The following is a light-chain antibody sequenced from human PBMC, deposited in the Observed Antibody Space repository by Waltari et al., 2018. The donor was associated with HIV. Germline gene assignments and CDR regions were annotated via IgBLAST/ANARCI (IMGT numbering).Light chain of an antibody. CDR3: QQSYSSART. CDR2: AAS. V-gene: IGKV1-39*01. CDR1: QSIRTN. J-gene: IGKJ1*01. Sequence: DIQMTQSPSSLSASVGDRVTITCRASQSIRTNLNWYQQKPGKAPKFLIYAASSLQSGVPSRFSGSGSGTEFTLTITCLQPEDVATYYCQQSYSSARTFGQGTKVEIE.